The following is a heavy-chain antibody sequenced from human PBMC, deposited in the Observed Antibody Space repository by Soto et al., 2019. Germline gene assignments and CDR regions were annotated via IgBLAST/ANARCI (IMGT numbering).Heavy chain of an antibody. CDR3: ARDYYLGSGCFDY. J-gene: IGHJ4*02. CDR2: INPSCDDT. Sequence: ASVKVSCKASGYTFTIYYVHWVRQDPGQGLEWMGVINPSCDDTNYAQNVQGRVSMTRDTSTSTIYMELSSLRSEDTAVYYCARDYYLGSGCFDYTCQGTLVTVSS. V-gene: IGHV1-46*01. D-gene: IGHD3-22*01. CDR1: GYTFTIYY.